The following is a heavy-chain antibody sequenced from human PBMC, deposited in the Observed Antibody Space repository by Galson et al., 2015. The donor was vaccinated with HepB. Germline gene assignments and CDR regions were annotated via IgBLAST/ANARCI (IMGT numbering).Heavy chain of an antibody. V-gene: IGHV3-49*03. D-gene: IGHD3-3*01. J-gene: IGHJ1*01. CDR1: GFTFGDYA. CDR3: TRLLIWSGSPLNFQH. Sequence: SLRLSCAASGFTFGDYAMSWFRQAPGKGLEWVGFIRSKAYGGTTEYAASVKGRFTISRDDSKSIAYLQMNSLKTEDTAVYYCTRLLIWSGSPLNFQHWGQGTLVTVSS. CDR2: IRSKAYGGTT.